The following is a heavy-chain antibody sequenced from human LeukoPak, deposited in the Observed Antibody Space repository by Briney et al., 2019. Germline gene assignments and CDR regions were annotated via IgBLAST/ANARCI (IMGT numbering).Heavy chain of an antibody. CDR2: IYSAGST. J-gene: IGHJ4*02. V-gene: IGHV3-53*01. D-gene: IGHD3-16*01. CDR1: GFTVSSNS. CDR3: ARRAGAYTHPYDY. Sequence: PGGSLRLSCTVSGFTVSSNSMSWVRQAPGKRLEWVSFIYSAGSTHYSDSVKGRFTISIDNSKNTLYLQMNSLRAEDTAVYYCARRAGAYTHPYDYWGQGTLVTVS.